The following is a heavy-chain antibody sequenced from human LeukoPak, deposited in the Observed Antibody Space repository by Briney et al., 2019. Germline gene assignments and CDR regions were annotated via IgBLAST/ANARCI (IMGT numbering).Heavy chain of an antibody. Sequence: PSETLSLTCTVSGGSISSSSYYWGWIRQPPGKGLEWIGSIYYSGSTYYNPSLKSRVTISVDTSKNQFSLKLSSVTAADTAVYYCARAQQSCWVFVYWGQGNLVTVSS. CDR1: GGSISSSSYY. J-gene: IGHJ4*02. CDR2: IYYSGST. D-gene: IGHD6-19*01. V-gene: IGHV4-39*07. CDR3: ARAQQSCWVFVY.